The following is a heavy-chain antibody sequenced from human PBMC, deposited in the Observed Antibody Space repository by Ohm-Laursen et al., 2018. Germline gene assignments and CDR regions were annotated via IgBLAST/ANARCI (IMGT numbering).Heavy chain of an antibody. J-gene: IGHJ6*02. V-gene: IGHV4-4*07. CDR2: FYTTGNT. CDR1: GGSISSYY. Sequence: GTLSLTCTVSGGSISSYYWSWIRQPAGKGLEWIGRFYTTGNTNYSPSLKSRVTMSIDTSKNQFSLKLTSVAAADTAVYYCARADVQTYYYYGMDVWGQGTTVTVSS. CDR3: ARADVQTYYYYGMDV.